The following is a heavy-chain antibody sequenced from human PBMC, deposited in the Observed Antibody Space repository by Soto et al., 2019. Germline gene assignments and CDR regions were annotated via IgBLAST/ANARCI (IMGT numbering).Heavy chain of an antibody. Sequence: QLQLQESGPRLVKPSETLSLTCAVSGGSLSSSSFFWGWIRQPPGKGLEWIGSMHSRGRSYYNASLKSLLTISVDTSKNQFSLRLTSVAATDTAVYFCASHIEFSGSSVFDSWGQGTLVTVSS. V-gene: IGHV4-39*01. CDR1: GGSLSSSSFF. CDR3: ASHIEFSGSSVFDS. CDR2: MHSRGRS. D-gene: IGHD6-6*01. J-gene: IGHJ4*02.